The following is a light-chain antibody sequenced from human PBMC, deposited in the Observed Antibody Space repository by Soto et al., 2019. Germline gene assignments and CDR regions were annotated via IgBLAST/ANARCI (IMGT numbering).Light chain of an antibody. V-gene: IGKV3-11*01. CDR3: QQRSDLIT. CDR1: QSVGSS. Sequence: EIVLTQSPATLSLSPGERATLSCRASQSVGSSLVWYQQKPGQAPRLLIYDASNRASGIPARISGSGSGTDFTLTISSLEPEDFAVYVCQQRSDLITFGRVIRLEVK. CDR2: DAS. J-gene: IGKJ5*01.